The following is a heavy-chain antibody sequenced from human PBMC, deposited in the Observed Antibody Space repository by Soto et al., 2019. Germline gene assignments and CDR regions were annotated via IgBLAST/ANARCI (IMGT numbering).Heavy chain of an antibody. D-gene: IGHD3-22*01. CDR3: ARLGGYYDSSGYYYYYGMYV. V-gene: IGHV3-74*01. CDR1: GFTFSSYW. Sequence: EVQLVESGGGLVQPGGSLRLSCAASGFTFSSYWMHWVRQAPGKGLVWVSRINSDGSSTSYADSVKGRFTISRDNAKNTLYLQMNSLRAEDTAVYYCARLGGYYDSSGYYYYYGMYVWGQGTTVTVSS. CDR2: INSDGSST. J-gene: IGHJ6*02.